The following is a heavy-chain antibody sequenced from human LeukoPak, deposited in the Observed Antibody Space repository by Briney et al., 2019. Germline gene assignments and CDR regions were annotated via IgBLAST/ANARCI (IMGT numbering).Heavy chain of an antibody. CDR1: GGSISSHY. CDR2: IYYSGST. D-gene: IGHD5-24*01. Sequence: SETLSLTCSVSGGSISSHYWSWIRQPPGKGLEWIGYIYYSGSTNYNPSLKSRVTISVDTSKNQFSLKLSSVTAADTAVYYCARGLGGYNYYYGMDVWGQGTTVTVSS. CDR3: ARGLGGYNYYYGMDV. V-gene: IGHV4-59*11. J-gene: IGHJ6*02.